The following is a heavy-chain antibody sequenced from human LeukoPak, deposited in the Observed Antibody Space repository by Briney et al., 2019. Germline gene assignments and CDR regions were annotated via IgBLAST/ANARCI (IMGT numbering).Heavy chain of an antibody. Sequence: GGSLRLSCAASGFSFSSYWMHWVRQAPGKGLVWVSRINGDGSRTYYADSVKGRFTTSRDNAKNTLYVQMNSLRAEDTAVYYCARETSQDYFDSWGQGTLVTVSS. CDR2: INGDGSRT. CDR3: ARETSQDYFDS. V-gene: IGHV3-74*01. CDR1: GFSFSSYW. J-gene: IGHJ4*02.